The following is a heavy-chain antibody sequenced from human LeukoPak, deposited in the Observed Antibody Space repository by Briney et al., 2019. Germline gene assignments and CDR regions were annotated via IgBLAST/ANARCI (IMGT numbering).Heavy chain of an antibody. CDR3: ARALSSIAWDAFDI. D-gene: IGHD3-16*02. CDR1: GGSISSYY. CDR2: IYYSGST. Sequence: SETLSLTCTVSGGSISSYYGSWIRQPPGKGLEWIGYIYYSGSTNYNPSLKSRVTISVDTSKNQFSLKLSSVTAADTAVYYCARALSSIAWDAFDIWGQGTMVTVSS. V-gene: IGHV4-59*01. J-gene: IGHJ3*02.